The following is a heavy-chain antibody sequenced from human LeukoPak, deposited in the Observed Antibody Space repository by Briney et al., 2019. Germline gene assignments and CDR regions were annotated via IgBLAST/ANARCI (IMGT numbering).Heavy chain of an antibody. D-gene: IGHD1-1*01. CDR3: ARDSLSGSWNDVVLMDV. CDR1: GFTFSSYW. V-gene: IGHV3-74*01. J-gene: IGHJ6*04. Sequence: PGGSLRLSCAASGFTFSSYWMHWVRQAPGKGLVWVSRINSDGSSTSYADSVKGRFTISRDNAKNTLYLQMNSLRAEDTAVYYCARDSLSGSWNDVVLMDVWGKGTTVTVSS. CDR2: INSDGSST.